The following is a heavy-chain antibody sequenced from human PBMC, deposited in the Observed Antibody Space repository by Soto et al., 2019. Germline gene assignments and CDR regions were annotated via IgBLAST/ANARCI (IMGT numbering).Heavy chain of an antibody. Sequence: QVQLVQSGAEVKKPGSSVKVSCKASGGTFSSYTMSWVRQAPGQGVEWMGRITPILGIANYAQKFQGRVTITADKSTSTAYMELSSLRSEDTAVYYCARFRGSYGMDVWGQGTTVTVSS. J-gene: IGHJ6*02. V-gene: IGHV1-69*02. D-gene: IGHD3-10*01. CDR1: GGTFSSYT. CDR3: ARFRGSYGMDV. CDR2: ITPILGIA.